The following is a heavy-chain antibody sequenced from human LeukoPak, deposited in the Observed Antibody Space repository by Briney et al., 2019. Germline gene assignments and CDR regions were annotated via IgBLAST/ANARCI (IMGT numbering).Heavy chain of an antibody. V-gene: IGHV3-30*03. Sequence: GGSLRLSCAASGFTFSNYGMHWVRQAPGKGLEWVAVISYDGSNKYYADSVKGRFTISRDNSKNTLYLQMNSLRAEDTAVYYCARGGLQWELQLHYFDYWGQGTLVTVSS. CDR2: ISYDGSNK. D-gene: IGHD1-26*01. J-gene: IGHJ4*02. CDR1: GFTFSNYG. CDR3: ARGGLQWELQLHYFDY.